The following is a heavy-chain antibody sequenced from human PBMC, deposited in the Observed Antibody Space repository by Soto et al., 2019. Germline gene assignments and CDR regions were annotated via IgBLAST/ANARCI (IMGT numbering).Heavy chain of an antibody. J-gene: IGHJ4*02. CDR3: ARATYSSSYYFDS. V-gene: IGHV3-48*03. CDR2: IGSSGSTI. D-gene: IGHD6-6*01. CDR1: GFTFSSFE. Sequence: GGSLRLSCAASGFTFSSFEMNWVRQAPGKGLEWVSKIGSSGSTIWYADSVKGRFTISRDNAKNSLYLQMNSLRGEDTAVYYCARATYSSSYYFDSWGQGTLVTVSS.